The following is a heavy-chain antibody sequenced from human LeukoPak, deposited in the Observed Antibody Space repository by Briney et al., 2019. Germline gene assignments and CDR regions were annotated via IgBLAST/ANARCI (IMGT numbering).Heavy chain of an antibody. CDR1: GGSFSSGSYF. CDR2: IYTSGST. Sequence: SETLSLTCTVSGGSFSSGSYFWSWIRQPAGKGLEWIGRIYTSGSTNYNPSLKSRLTISVDTSKNQFSLKLSSVTAADTAVYYCARLTSGTHPNFDYWGQGTLVTVSS. CDR3: ARLTSGTHPNFDY. D-gene: IGHD3-10*01. V-gene: IGHV4-61*02. J-gene: IGHJ4*02.